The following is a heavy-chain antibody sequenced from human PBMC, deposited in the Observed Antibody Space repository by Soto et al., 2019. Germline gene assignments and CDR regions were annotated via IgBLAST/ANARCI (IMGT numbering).Heavy chain of an antibody. J-gene: IGHJ6*02. Sequence: GGSLRLSCAASGFTFSSYAMSWVRQAPGKGLEWVSAISGSGGSTYYADSVKGRFTISRDNSKNTLYLQMNSLRAEDTAVYYCAKAMVRGVPYYYYGTDVWGQGTTVTVSS. V-gene: IGHV3-23*01. CDR1: GFTFSSYA. CDR2: ISGSGGST. CDR3: AKAMVRGVPYYYYGTDV. D-gene: IGHD3-10*01.